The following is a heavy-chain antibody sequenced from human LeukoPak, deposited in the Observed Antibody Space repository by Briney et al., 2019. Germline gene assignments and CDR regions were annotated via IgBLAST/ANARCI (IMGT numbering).Heavy chain of an antibody. D-gene: IGHD1-26*01. CDR1: GGSFSGYY. CDR3: VRGVPYSGSYYSWFDP. V-gene: IGHV4-34*01. J-gene: IGHJ5*02. CDR2: INHSGST. Sequence: PSETLSLTCAVYGGSFSGYYWSWIRQPPGKGLEWIGEINHSGSTNYNPSLKSRVTISVDTSKNQFSLKLSSVTAADTAVYYCVRGVPYSGSYYSWFDPWGQGTLVTVSS.